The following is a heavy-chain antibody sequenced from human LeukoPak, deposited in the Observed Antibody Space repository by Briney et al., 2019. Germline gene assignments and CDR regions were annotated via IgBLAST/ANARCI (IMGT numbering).Heavy chain of an antibody. CDR1: GSTFTNYD. Sequence: ASVKVSCKTSGSTFTNYDFNWVRQATGQGLEWMGWMNPESGYTGYAQKFQGRVTITADESTSTAYMELSSLRSEDTAVYYCASRYCSSTSCSEDAFDIWGQGTMVTVSS. CDR2: MNPESGYT. V-gene: IGHV1-8*03. D-gene: IGHD2-2*01. CDR3: ASRYCSSTSCSEDAFDI. J-gene: IGHJ3*02.